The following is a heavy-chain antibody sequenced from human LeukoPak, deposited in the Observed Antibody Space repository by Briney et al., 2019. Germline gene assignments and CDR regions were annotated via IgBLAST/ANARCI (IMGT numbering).Heavy chain of an antibody. CDR3: ARGMVLDS. Sequence: SETLSLTCAVYDESFSPHYWSWIRQPPGKGLEWIGEIIHSGSTTYNPSLKSRVTISLDTSKKQFSLNLKSVTAADTAKYYCARGMVLDSWGQGTLVTVSS. CDR1: DESFSPHY. J-gene: IGHJ4*02. CDR2: IIHSGST. D-gene: IGHD3-10*01. V-gene: IGHV4-34*01.